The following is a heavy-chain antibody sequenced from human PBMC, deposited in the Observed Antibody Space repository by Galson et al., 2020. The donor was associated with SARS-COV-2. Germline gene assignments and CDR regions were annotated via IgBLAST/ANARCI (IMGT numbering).Heavy chain of an antibody. Sequence: TGGSLRLSCATSGITVSNNHLSWVRQAPGKGLEWVSVISNSGSTQYADSVKGRFTISRDNSKNTLFLQMNSLGAEDTAVYYCIGYGGNSRWGQGTLVTVFS. CDR1: GITVSNNH. D-gene: IGHD2-21*01. J-gene: IGHJ4*02. CDR3: IGYGGNSR. V-gene: IGHV3-66*01. CDR2: ISNSGST.